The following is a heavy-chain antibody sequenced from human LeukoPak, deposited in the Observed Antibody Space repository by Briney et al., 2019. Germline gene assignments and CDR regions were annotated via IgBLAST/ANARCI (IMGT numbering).Heavy chain of an antibody. CDR1: GYTFTNYG. Sequence: ASVKVSCKASGYTFTNYGISWVRQAPGQGLEWMGWISADNGNTKYAKKVQGRVTMTRDTSARTAHMELRSLGSDDTAVYYCARDVGGYSQQYYYYGMDVWGKGTTVTVSS. D-gene: IGHD5-12*01. J-gene: IGHJ6*04. CDR3: ARDVGGYSQQYYYYGMDV. V-gene: IGHV1-18*01. CDR2: ISADNGNT.